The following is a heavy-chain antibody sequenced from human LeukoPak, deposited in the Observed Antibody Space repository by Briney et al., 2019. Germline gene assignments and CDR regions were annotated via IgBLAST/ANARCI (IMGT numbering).Heavy chain of an antibody. CDR1: GYTFTSYG. J-gene: IGHJ6*03. Sequence: GASVKVSCKASGYTFTSYGISWVRQAPGQGLEWMGGIIPIFGTANYAQKLQGRVTITADESTSTAYMELSSLRSEDTAVYYCASVPILGATYYYYYYMDVWGKGTTVTVSS. V-gene: IGHV1-69*13. CDR2: IIPIFGTA. D-gene: IGHD1-26*01. CDR3: ASVPILGATYYYYYYMDV.